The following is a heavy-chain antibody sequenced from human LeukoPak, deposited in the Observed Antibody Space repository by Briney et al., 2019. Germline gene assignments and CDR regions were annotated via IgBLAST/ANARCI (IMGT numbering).Heavy chain of an antibody. Sequence: PGGSLRLSCAASGFTFSSYSMNWVRQAPGKGLEWVSYISSSSSTIYYADSVKGRFTISRDNAKNSLYLQMNSLRAEDTAVYYCAREPSGSYYRIFDYWGQGTLVTVSS. J-gene: IGHJ4*02. CDR3: AREPSGSYYRIFDY. CDR1: GFTFSSYS. V-gene: IGHV3-48*04. D-gene: IGHD1-26*01. CDR2: ISSSSSTI.